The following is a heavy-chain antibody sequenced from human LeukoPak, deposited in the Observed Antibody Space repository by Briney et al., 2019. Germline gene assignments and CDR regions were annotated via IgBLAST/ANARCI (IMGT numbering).Heavy chain of an antibody. J-gene: IGHJ5*02. Sequence: GGSLRLSCAASGFTFSGSAMHWVRQASGKGLEWVGRIRSKANSYATAYAASVKGRFTISRDDSKNTAYLQMNSLKTEDTAVYYCTRVRLPALNWFDPWGQGTLVTVSS. CDR3: TRVRLPALNWFDP. CDR2: IRSKANSYAT. D-gene: IGHD5-18*01. V-gene: IGHV3-73*01. CDR1: GFTFSGSA.